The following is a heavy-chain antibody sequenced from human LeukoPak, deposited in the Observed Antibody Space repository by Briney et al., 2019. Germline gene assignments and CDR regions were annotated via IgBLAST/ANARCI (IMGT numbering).Heavy chain of an antibody. D-gene: IGHD5-18*01. V-gene: IGHV1-58*02. CDR3: AAGVGYTYGLSLGATALISDI. J-gene: IGHJ3*02. CDR1: GFTFSGCA. Sequence: GASVEVSCKASGFTFSGCAMQWLRQARGQRLEWIGWIVVGTGKKDYAQRFQERVTITTDMTTSTAYMELSSLRSEDTAVYYCAAGVGYTYGLSLGATALISDIWGQGTKVTVSA. CDR2: IVVGTGKK.